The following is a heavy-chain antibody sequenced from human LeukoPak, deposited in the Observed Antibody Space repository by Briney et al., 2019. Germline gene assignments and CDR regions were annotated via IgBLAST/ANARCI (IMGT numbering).Heavy chain of an antibody. D-gene: IGHD1-26*01. CDR2: ITADSGTT. CDR1: GFTFSTKS. J-gene: IGHJ4*02. CDR3: ATAPRIVGTTSLDY. Sequence: PGGSLRLSCVVSGFTFSTKSMNWVRQAPGKGLEWVSYITADSGTTYYADSVKGRFTISRDNAKNSLYLQMNSLRDEDTAVYYCATAPRIVGTTSLDYWGQGTLVTVSS. V-gene: IGHV3-48*02.